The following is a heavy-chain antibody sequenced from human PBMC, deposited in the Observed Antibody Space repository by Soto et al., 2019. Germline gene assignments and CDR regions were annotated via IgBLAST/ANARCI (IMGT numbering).Heavy chain of an antibody. CDR1: GGSMSTHY. Sequence: PSETLSLTCPFSGGSMSTHYWGWIRQPPGKGLEWIGYSHSSGYSHYNPSLKSRVTISVDTSNNQISLKVTSVTAADTAMCYCAGSYGNSWYAYWGQGSLVTVS. CDR3: AGSYGNSWYAY. J-gene: IGHJ4*02. V-gene: IGHV4-59*11. D-gene: IGHD6-13*01. CDR2: SHSSGYS.